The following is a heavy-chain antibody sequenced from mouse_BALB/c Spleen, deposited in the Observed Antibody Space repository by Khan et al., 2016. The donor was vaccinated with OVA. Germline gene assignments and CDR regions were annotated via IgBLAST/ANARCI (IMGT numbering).Heavy chain of an antibody. V-gene: IGHV3-2*02. CDR3: ARKDYYDYDPFTY. J-gene: IGHJ3*01. CDR1: GYSITSEYA. D-gene: IGHD2-4*01. CDR2: ISYSGNT. Sequence: EVQLQESGPGLVKPSQSLSLTCTVTGYSITSEYAWNWIRQFPGNKLEWMGYISYSGNTRYNPSLKSRISITRDTSKNQFFLQLNSVTTEDTATDYSARKDYYDYDPFTYWGQGTLVTVSA.